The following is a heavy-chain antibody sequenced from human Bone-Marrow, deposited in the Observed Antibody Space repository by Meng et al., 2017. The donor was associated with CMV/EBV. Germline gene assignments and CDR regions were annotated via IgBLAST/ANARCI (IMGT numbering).Heavy chain of an antibody. J-gene: IGHJ3*02. V-gene: IGHV3-7*01. CDR1: GFNFNNYW. CDR3: ARQLMWAFDI. CDR2: ISQDGSEK. D-gene: IGHD2-8*01. Sequence: GGSLRLSCEASGFNFNNYWMTWVRQAPGKGLEWVASISQDGSEKYSVDSVKGRFTISRDNAQSSLHLHMNSLRAEDTSVYDCARQLMWAFDIWGQGTMVTVSS.